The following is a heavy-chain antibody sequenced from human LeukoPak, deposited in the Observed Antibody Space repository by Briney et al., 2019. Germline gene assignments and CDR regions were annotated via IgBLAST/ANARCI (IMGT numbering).Heavy chain of an antibody. V-gene: IGHV1-18*01. Sequence: ASAKVSCKASGYTFTFYGISWVRQAPGQGLEWMGWISAYNGNTKYAQKLQGRVTMTTDTSARTAYMELRSLRSDDTAMYYCARGPRVVIPHHTDYWGQGTLVTVSS. CDR2: ISAYNGNT. D-gene: IGHD3-3*01. CDR3: ARGPRVVIPHHTDY. CDR1: GYTFTFYG. J-gene: IGHJ4*02.